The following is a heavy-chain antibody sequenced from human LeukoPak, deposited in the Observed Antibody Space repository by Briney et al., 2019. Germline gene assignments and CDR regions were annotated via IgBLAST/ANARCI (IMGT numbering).Heavy chain of an antibody. D-gene: IGHD3-9*01. J-gene: IGHJ4*02. CDR2: IIPIFVPA. Sequence: AXVKVSCKASGGTFSSYAISWVRQAPGKGVEWMGRIIPIFVPANYAQKFQRRVTITTDESTSTAYMELISLRSEYTAVYYCAREFHDILTGYPYFDYWGQGTLVTVSS. CDR1: GGTFSSYA. V-gene: IGHV1-69*05. CDR3: AREFHDILTGYPYFDY.